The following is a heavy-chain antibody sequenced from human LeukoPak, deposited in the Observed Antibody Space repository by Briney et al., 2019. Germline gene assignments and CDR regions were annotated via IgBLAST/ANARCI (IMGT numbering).Heavy chain of an antibody. CDR2: ISAYNGNT. J-gene: IGHJ4*02. D-gene: IGHD3-22*01. V-gene: IGHV1-18*01. Sequence: ASVKVSCKASGYTFTSYGISWVRQAPGQGLEWMGWISAYNGNTNYAQKLQGRVTMTTDTSTSTAYMELRSLRSDDTAVYYCARDGFRYHYDSSGLFDYWGQGTLVTVSS. CDR1: GYTFTSYG. CDR3: ARDGFRYHYDSSGLFDY.